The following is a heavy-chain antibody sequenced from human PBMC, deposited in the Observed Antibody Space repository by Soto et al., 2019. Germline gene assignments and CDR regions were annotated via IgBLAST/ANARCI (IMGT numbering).Heavy chain of an antibody. Sequence: QVQLVQSGAEVKSPGTSVKVSCTTSGYTFTSAGISWVRQAPGQGLEWMGWISAYNGNTKYAQNVQGRVTMTTDTSTSTAYMELRSLTSDDTAVYYCARDLDGSGSYYTDYWGQGTLVTVAA. J-gene: IGHJ4*02. CDR3: ARDLDGSGSYYTDY. D-gene: IGHD3-10*01. CDR1: GYTFTSAG. V-gene: IGHV1-18*01. CDR2: ISAYNGNT.